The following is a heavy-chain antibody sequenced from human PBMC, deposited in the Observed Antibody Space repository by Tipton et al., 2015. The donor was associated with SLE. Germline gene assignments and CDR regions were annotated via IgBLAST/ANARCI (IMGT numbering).Heavy chain of an antibody. CDR3: AREGGEAGDNVVVPAVGKWFDP. CDR1: GYTFTSYD. Sequence: QSGAEVKKPGASVKVSCKASGYTFTSYDINWVRQATGQGLEWMGWMNPNSGNTGYAQKFQGRVTMTTDTSTSTAYMELRSLRSDDSAVYYCAREGGEAGDNVVVPAVGKWFDPWGQGTLVTVSS. J-gene: IGHJ5*02. V-gene: IGHV1-18*01. D-gene: IGHD2-2*01. CDR2: MNPNSGNT.